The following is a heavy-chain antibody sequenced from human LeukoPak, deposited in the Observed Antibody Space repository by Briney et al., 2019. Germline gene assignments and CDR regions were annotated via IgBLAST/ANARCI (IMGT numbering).Heavy chain of an antibody. CDR3: ARDLVYYYDSSGYDDY. CDR2: ISSSSSYI. V-gene: IGHV3-21*01. D-gene: IGHD3-22*01. J-gene: IGHJ4*02. CDR1: GFTFSDYT. Sequence: GGSLRLSCAASGFTFSDYTMNWVRQAPGKGLEWVSSISSSSSYIYYADSVKGRFTISRDNAKNSLYLQMNSLRAEDTAVYYCARDLVYYYDSSGYDDYWGQGTLVTVSS.